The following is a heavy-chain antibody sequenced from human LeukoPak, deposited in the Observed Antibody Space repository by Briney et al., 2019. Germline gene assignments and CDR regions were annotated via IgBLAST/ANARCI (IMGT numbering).Heavy chain of an antibody. J-gene: IGHJ3*02. CDR1: GFTFSSYG. CDR2: ISYNDGST. CDR3: AKDSPLLTI. Sequence: GGSLRLSCTASGFTFSSYGMSWVRQAPGKGLQWVSAISYNDGSTYYADSVKGRYTISRDNSKNTLYLQMNSLRAEDTATYYCAKDSPLLTIWGQGTMVTVSS. V-gene: IGHV3-23*01.